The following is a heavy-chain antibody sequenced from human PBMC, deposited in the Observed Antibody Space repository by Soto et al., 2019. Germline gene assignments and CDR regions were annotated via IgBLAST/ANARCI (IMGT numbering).Heavy chain of an antibody. Sequence: SETLSLTCAVYGGSFSGYYWSWIRQPPGKGLEWIGEINHSGSTNYNPSLKSRVTISVDTSKNQFSLKLSSVTAADTAVYYCARGRWGRITIFGVVIMAGMDVWGQGTTVTVSS. J-gene: IGHJ6*02. CDR3: ARGRWGRITIFGVVIMAGMDV. CDR2: INHSGST. V-gene: IGHV4-34*01. CDR1: GGSFSGYY. D-gene: IGHD3-3*01.